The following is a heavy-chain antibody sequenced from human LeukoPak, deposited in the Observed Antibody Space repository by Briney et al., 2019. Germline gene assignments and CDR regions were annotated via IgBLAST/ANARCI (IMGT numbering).Heavy chain of an antibody. D-gene: IGHD3-9*01. J-gene: IGHJ4*02. V-gene: IGHV3-23*01. CDR3: AKAEGYDILTGLDY. CDR2: ICASGGST. CDR1: GFTFSSYA. Sequence: GGSLRLSCATSGFTFSSYAMSWVRQAPGKGLEWVSGICASGGSTYYPYPVKGRATTSRDNSKIPLYLQMNSLRTEDTAVYYCAKAEGYDILTGLDYWGQGTLVTVSS.